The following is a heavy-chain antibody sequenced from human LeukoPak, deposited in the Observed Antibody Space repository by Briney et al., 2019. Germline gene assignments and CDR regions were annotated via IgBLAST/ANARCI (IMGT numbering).Heavy chain of an antibody. CDR2: ISSSGSTI. J-gene: IGHJ4*02. V-gene: IGHV3-48*03. Sequence: GGSLRLSCAASGFTFSSYEMNWVRQAPGKGLEWVSYISSSGSTIYHADSVKGRFTISRDNAKTSLYLQMNSLRADDTAVYYCARTPDYYDSSGYYEVVNNFDYWGQGTLVTVSS. CDR1: GFTFSSYE. CDR3: ARTPDYYDSSGYYEVVNNFDY. D-gene: IGHD3-22*01.